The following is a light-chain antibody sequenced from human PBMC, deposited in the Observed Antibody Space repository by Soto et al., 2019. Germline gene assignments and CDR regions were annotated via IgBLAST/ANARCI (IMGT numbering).Light chain of an antibody. CDR2: AAS. CDR3: QKYNSAPPT. V-gene: IGKV1-27*01. Sequence: DIQMTQSPSSLSASVGDRVTITCRASQGICNYLAWYQHKPGKVPKLLIYAASTLQSGVPSRFSGSGSGTDFTPTISSLQPEDVATYYCQKYNSAPPTFGQGTKLEIK. CDR1: QGICNY. J-gene: IGKJ2*01.